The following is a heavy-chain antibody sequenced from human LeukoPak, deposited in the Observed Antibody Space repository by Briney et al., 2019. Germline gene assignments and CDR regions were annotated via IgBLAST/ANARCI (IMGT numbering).Heavy chain of an antibody. V-gene: IGHV4-61*02. D-gene: IGHD6-13*01. Sequence: SETLSLTCTVSGGSISSGSYYWSWIRQPAGKGLEWIGRIYTSGSTNYNPSLKSRVTISVDTSKNQFSLKLSSVTAADTAVYYCARAAAGPGFDYWGQGTLVTVSS. J-gene: IGHJ4*02. CDR3: ARAAAGPGFDY. CDR1: GGSISSGSYY. CDR2: IYTSGST.